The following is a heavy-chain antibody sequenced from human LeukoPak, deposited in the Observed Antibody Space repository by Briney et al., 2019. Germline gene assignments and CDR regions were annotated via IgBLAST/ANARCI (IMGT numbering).Heavy chain of an antibody. CDR2: INSDGSST. CDR3: TRDLIGLRPDY. D-gene: IGHD4-17*01. CDR1: GFTFSGYW. J-gene: IGHJ4*02. Sequence: QPGGSLRLSCAASGFTFSGYWMHWVRQAPGKGLVWVSRINSDGSSTSYADSVKGRFTISRDNAKNTLYLQMNSLRAEDTAVYFCTRDLIGLRPDYWGQGTLVTVSS. V-gene: IGHV3-74*01.